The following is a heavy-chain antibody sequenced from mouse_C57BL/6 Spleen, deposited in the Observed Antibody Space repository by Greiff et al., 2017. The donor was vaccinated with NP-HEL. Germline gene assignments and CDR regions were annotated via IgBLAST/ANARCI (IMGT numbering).Heavy chain of an antibody. J-gene: IGHJ4*01. V-gene: IGHV1-81*01. CDR3: ASLYDEGNYYAMDY. CDR1: GYTFTSYG. Sequence: VQLVESGAELARPGASVKLSCKASGYTFTSYGISWVKQRTGQGLEWIGEIYPRSGNTYYNEKFKGKATLTVDKPSSTAYMQLSSLTSEDSAVYYCASLYDEGNYYAMDYWGQGTSVTVSS. CDR2: IYPRSGNT. D-gene: IGHD2-12*01.